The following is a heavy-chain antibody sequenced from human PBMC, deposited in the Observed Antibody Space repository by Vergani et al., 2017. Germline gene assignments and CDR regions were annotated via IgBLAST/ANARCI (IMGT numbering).Heavy chain of an antibody. D-gene: IGHD2-2*01. J-gene: IGHJ4*02. CDR3: AREPQKHPADY. CDR1: GGTFSSYA. Sequence: QVQLVQSGAEVKKPGSSVKVSCKASGGTFSSYAISWVRQAPGQGLEWMGWINPNSGGTNYAQKFQGRVTMTRDTSISTAYMELSRLRSDDTAVYYCAREPQKHPADYWGQGTLVTVSS. CDR2: INPNSGGT. V-gene: IGHV1-2*02.